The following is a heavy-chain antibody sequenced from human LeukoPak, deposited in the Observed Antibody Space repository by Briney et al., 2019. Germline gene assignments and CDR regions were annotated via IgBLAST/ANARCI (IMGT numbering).Heavy chain of an antibody. CDR2: IRYDGSNK. CDR1: GFTFSSYG. Sequence: GGSLRPSCAASGFTFSSYGMHWVRQAPGKGLEWVAFIRYDGSNKYYADSVKGRFTISRDNSKNTLYLQMNSLRAEDMAVYYCARDSYGSGSYYRIDYWGQGTLVTVSS. V-gene: IGHV3-30*02. CDR3: ARDSYGSGSYYRIDY. J-gene: IGHJ4*02. D-gene: IGHD3-10*01.